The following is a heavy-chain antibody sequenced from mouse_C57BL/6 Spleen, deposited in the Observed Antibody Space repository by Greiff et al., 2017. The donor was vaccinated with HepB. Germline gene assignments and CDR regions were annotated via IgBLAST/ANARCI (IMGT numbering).Heavy chain of an antibody. CDR2: IYPGSGNT. J-gene: IGHJ3*01. D-gene: IGHD3-2*02. Sequence: QVQLQQSGPELVKPGASVKISCKASGYSFTSYYIHWVKQRPGQGLEWIGWIYPGSGNTKYNEKFKGKATLTADTSSSTAYMQLSSLTSEDSAVYYCAREAENPGWFAYWGQGTLVTVSA. CDR1: GYSFTSYY. V-gene: IGHV1-66*01. CDR3: AREAENPGWFAY.